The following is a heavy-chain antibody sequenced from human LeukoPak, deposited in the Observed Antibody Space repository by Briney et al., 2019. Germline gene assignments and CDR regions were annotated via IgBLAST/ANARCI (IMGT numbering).Heavy chain of an antibody. CDR3: AREYCGGVCYSGFDF. CDR1: GFTFSSYW. CDR2: LSNAGTYT. V-gene: IGHV3-30*03. Sequence: GGSLRLSCAASGFTFSSYWMYWVRQAPGKGLEWVALLSNAGTYTSYADSVKGRFTISRDNSRNTLYLQMNGLRTEDTAVYFCAREYCGGVCYSGFDFWGQGALVTVSS. J-gene: IGHJ4*02. D-gene: IGHD2-21*02.